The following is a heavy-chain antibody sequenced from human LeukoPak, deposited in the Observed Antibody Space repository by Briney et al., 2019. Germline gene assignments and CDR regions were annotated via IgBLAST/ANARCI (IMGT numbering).Heavy chain of an antibody. V-gene: IGHV1-2*02. CDR3: ARGRRILVGDTNAGDFFDY. CDR2: ISPNTGGT. Sequence: ASVKVSCKASGYTFTDHNIHWVRQAPGQGLEWMGWISPNTGGTNYAQKFQGRVTMTRDTSISTAYIELSRLRSDDTAVYYCARGRRILVGDTNAGDFFDYWGQGTLVTVSS. CDR1: GYTFTDHN. J-gene: IGHJ4*02. D-gene: IGHD1-26*01.